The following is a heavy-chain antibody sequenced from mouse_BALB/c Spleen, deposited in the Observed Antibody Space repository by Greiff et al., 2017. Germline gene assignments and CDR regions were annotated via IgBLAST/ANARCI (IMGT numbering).Heavy chain of an antibody. CDR3: TRAYGSSYGYWYFDV. V-gene: IGHV1S81*02. CDR2: INPSNGGT. J-gene: IGHJ1*01. D-gene: IGHD1-1*01. Sequence: QVQLKQSGAELVKPGASVKLSCKASGYTFTSYYMYWVKQRPGQGLEWIGEINPSNGGTNFNEKFKSKATLTVDKSSSTAYMQLSSLTSEDSAVYYCTRAYGSSYGYWYFDVWGAGTTVTVSS. CDR1: GYTFTSYY.